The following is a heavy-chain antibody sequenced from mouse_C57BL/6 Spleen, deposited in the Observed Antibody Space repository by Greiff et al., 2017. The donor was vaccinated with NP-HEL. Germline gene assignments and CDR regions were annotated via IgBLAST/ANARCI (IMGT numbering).Heavy chain of an antibody. CDR3: ARPAQGDAMDY. D-gene: IGHD3-2*02. J-gene: IGHJ4*01. CDR2: IYPGDGDT. CDR1: GYAFSSSW. V-gene: IGHV1-82*01. Sequence: QVQLQQSGPELVKPGASVKISCKASGYAFSSSWMNWVKQRPGKGLEWIGRIYPGDGDTNYNGKFKGKATLTADKSSSTAYMQLSSLTSEDSAVYFCARPAQGDAMDYWGHGTSVTVSS.